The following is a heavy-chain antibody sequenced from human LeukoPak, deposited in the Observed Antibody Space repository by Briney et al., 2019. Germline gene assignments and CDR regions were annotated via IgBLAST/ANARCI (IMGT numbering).Heavy chain of an antibody. V-gene: IGHV3-11*01. Sequence: GGSLRLSCAASGFTFSDYYMSWIRQAPGKGLEWVSYISSSGSTIYYADSVKGRFTISRDNAKNSLYPQMNSLRAEDTAVYYCARGYSSGWYGWFDPWGQGTLVTVSS. D-gene: IGHD6-19*01. CDR2: ISSSGSTI. J-gene: IGHJ5*02. CDR1: GFTFSDYY. CDR3: ARGYSSGWYGWFDP.